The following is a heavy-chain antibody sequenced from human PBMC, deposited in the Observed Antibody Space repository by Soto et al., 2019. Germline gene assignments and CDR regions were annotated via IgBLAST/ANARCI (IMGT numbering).Heavy chain of an antibody. J-gene: IGHJ4*02. CDR1: SGSISSHYW. V-gene: IGHV4-4*02. D-gene: IGHD3-10*01. CDR3: ARGGIITSTAPLIEY. Sequence: SETLSLTCAVSSGSISSHYWRSWVRQPPGKGLEWIGEIYHSGSANSNPSLKSRVTISVDKSKNQFSLKLSSVTAADTAVYYCARGGIITSTAPLIEYWGQGTLVTVSS. CDR2: IYHSGSA.